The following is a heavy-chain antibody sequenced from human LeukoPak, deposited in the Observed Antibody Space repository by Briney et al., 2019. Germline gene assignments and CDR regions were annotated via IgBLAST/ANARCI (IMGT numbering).Heavy chain of an antibody. CDR2: ISSDGSIT. CDR1: GFTFSTYW. Sequence: GGSLRLSCAASGFTFSTYWMHWVRQAPGKGLAWVSRISSDGSITGYADSVKGRFTISRDNSKNTLYQQMNSLRAEDTAVYYCARDDRTEDAFDIWGQGTMVTVSS. V-gene: IGHV3-74*01. J-gene: IGHJ3*02. D-gene: IGHD1-14*01. CDR3: ARDDRTEDAFDI.